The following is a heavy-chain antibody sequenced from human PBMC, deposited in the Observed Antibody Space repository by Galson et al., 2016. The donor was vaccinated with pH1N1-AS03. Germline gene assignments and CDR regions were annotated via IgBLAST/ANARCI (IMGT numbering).Heavy chain of an antibody. Sequence: SVKVSCKASGYTFTTYDINWVRQAAGQGLEWMGWMTPNNGNTGHAQRFQGRVTMTRNTSISTAYMELSGLQTEDTAVYSCARSFLGETDDWGQGTLVSVSS. J-gene: IGHJ4*02. CDR1: GYTFTTYD. V-gene: IGHV1-8*01. CDR3: ARSFLGETDD. D-gene: IGHD3-16*01. CDR2: MTPNNGNT.